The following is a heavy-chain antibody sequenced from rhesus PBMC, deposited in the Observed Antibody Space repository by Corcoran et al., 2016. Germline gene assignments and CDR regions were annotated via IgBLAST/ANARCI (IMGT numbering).Heavy chain of an antibody. J-gene: IGHJ2*01. CDR1: GYRFTSYW. CDR2: IDPSDSDT. V-gene: IGHV5-2*01. D-gene: IGHD6-19*01. Sequence: EVQLGQSGAEVKRPGESLKISCKTSGYRFTSYWSSWVPLTPGKGLEWMGAIDPSDSDTRYSPYFQGQVTISADKSISTTYLQWSSLKASDSATYYCAKEADPHWYFDLWGPGTPITISS. CDR3: AKEADPHWYFDL.